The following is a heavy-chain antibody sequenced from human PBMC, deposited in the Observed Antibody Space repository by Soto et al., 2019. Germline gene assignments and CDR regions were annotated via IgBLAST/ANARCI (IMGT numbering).Heavy chain of an antibody. D-gene: IGHD4-17*01. Sequence: VRLEQSGAEVKKPGASVRLSCKTSGFTFSEYGLPWVRQAPGQSFEWMGWINAGDGETKYSQVFQGRVTISSDTSTRTSYMDVTNLNLEDTAVYFCARVSNGDRGGYWGQGPLVTVSS. CDR3: ARVSNGDRGGY. J-gene: IGHJ4*02. V-gene: IGHV1-3*01. CDR2: INAGDGET. CDR1: GFTFSEYG.